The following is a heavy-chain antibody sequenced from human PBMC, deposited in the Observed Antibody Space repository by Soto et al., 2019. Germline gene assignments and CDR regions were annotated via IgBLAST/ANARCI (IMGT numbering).Heavy chain of an antibody. D-gene: IGHD3-16*01. J-gene: IGHJ5*02. CDR1: GYTFTSYA. CDR3: ARAWGGLGRDLYNWFDP. Sequence: QVQLVQSGAEVKKPGASVKVSCKASGYTFTSYAMHWVRQAPGQRLEWMGWINAGNGNTKYSQKFQGRVTITRDTSASTAYMELSSLRSEDTAVYYCARAWGGLGRDLYNWFDPWGQGTLVTVSS. CDR2: INAGNGNT. V-gene: IGHV1-3*01.